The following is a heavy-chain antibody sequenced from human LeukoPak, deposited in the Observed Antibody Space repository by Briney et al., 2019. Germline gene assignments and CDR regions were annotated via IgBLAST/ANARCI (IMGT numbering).Heavy chain of an antibody. CDR1: GGSISSYY. Sequence: SETLSLTCTVSGGSISSYYWSWIRQPAGKGLEWIGRIYTSGSTDYNPSLKSRVTMSVDTSKSQFSLKLNSVTAADTAMYYCARRYSSSWYFDYWGRGTLVTVSS. CDR2: IYTSGST. J-gene: IGHJ4*02. D-gene: IGHD6-13*01. V-gene: IGHV4-4*07. CDR3: ARRYSSSWYFDY.